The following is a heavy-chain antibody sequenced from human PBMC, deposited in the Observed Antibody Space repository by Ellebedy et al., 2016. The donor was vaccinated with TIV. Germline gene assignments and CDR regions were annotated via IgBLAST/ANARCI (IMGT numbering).Heavy chain of an antibody. D-gene: IGHD2-2*01. J-gene: IGHJ4*02. V-gene: IGHV4-34*01. CDR3: AGHHCSSSSCSFDY. CDR2: INHSGNT. Sequence: SETLSLTXGVYGGSFSGHYWNWIRQPPGKGLEWIGEINHSGNTNYNPSLKSRVTISVDTSKSQFSLKLSSVTAADTAVYYCAGHHCSSSSCSFDYWGQGTLVTVSS. CDR1: GGSFSGHY.